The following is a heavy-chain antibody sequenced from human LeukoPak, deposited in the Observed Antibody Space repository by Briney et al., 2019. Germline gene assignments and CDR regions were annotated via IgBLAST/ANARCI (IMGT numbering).Heavy chain of an antibody. V-gene: IGHV4-39*07. J-gene: IGHJ4*02. CDR3: ARVSSGATTVDY. CDR1: GGSIRSSYYY. CDR2: IYDSGST. Sequence: PSETLSLTCTVSGGSIRSSYYYWGWIRQPPGKGLEWIGSIYDSGSTNYNPSLKSRVTISVDKSKNQFSLKLSSVTAADTAVYYCARVSSGATTVDYWGQGTLVTVSS. D-gene: IGHD1-26*01.